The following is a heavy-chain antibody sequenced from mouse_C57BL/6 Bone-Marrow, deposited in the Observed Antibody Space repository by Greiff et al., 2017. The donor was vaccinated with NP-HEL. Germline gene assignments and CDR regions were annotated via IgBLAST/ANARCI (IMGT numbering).Heavy chain of an antibody. V-gene: IGHV1-9*01. D-gene: IGHD1-1*01. CDR1: GYTFTGYW. CDR2: ILPGSGST. Sequence: QVQLQQSGAELMKPGASVKLSCKATGYTFTGYWIEWVKQRPGHGLEWIGEILPGSGSTNYNEKFKGKATFTADTSSNTAYMQLSSLTTEDSSIYSGARLGFITTVVAFDYWGQGTTLTVSS. CDR3: ARLGFITTVVAFDY. J-gene: IGHJ2*01.